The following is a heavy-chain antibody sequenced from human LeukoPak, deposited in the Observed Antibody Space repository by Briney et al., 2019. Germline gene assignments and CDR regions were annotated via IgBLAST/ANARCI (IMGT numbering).Heavy chain of an antibody. V-gene: IGHV4-59*08. CDR3: ARRTYYYDGSGLLASFDP. Sequence: SETLSLTCTVSGGSISSYYWSWIRQPPGKGLEWIGYIYYSGSTNYNPSLKSRVTISVDTSKNQFSLKLSSVTAADTAVYYCARRTYYYDGSGLLASFDPWGQGTLVTVSS. J-gene: IGHJ5*02. D-gene: IGHD3-22*01. CDR1: GGSISSYY. CDR2: IYYSGST.